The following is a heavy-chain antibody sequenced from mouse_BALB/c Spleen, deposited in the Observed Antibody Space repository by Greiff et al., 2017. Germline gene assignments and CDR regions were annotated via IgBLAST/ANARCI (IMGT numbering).Heavy chain of an antibody. D-gene: IGHD1-1*01. V-gene: IGHV3-5*02. J-gene: IGHJ2*01. CDR2: IYYSGTI. Sequence: EVQLQQSGPGLVKPSQTVSLTCTVTGISITTGNYRWSWIRQFPGNKLEWIGYIYYSGTITYKPSLTSRTTITRDTSKNQFFLEMNSLTAEDTATYYCARSGNYYGSSPDFDYWGQGTTLTVSS. CDR1: GISITTGNYR. CDR3: ARSGNYYGSSPDFDY.